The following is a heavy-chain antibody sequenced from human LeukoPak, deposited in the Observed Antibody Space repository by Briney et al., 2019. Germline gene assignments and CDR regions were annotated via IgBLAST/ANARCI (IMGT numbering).Heavy chain of an antibody. V-gene: IGHV4-34*01. Sequence: SETLFLTCAVYGGSFSGYYWSWIRQPPGKGLEWIGEINHSGSTNYNPSLKSRVTISVDTSKNQFSLKLSSVTAADTAVYYCARTLEIITMIVSPSPSFDIWGQGTMVTVSS. CDR2: INHSGST. D-gene: IGHD3-22*01. CDR1: GGSFSGYY. CDR3: ARTLEIITMIVSPSPSFDI. J-gene: IGHJ3*02.